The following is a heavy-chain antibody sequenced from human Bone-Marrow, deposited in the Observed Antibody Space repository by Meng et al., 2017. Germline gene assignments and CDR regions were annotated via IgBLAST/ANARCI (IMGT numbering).Heavy chain of an antibody. CDR3: ARLEAHSSSWQYYYYYGMDV. CDR2: IYPGDSDT. J-gene: IGHJ6*02. V-gene: IGHV5-51*01. Sequence: GESLKISCKGSGYSFTSYWIGWVRQMPGKGLEWMGIIYPGDSDTRYSPSFQGQVTISADKSISTAYLQWSSLKASDTAMYYCARLEAHSSSWQYYYYYGMDVWGQGTTVTVS. CDR1: GYSFTSYW. D-gene: IGHD6-13*01.